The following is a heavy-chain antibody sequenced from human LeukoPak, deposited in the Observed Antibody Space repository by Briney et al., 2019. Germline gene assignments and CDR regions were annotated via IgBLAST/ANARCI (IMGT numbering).Heavy chain of an antibody. CDR1: GGSISSYY. CDR2: IYTSGST. V-gene: IGHV4-4*07. J-gene: IGHJ4*02. CDR3: ARDGYYYDSSGYYEKMYYFDY. D-gene: IGHD3-22*01. Sequence: PSETLSLTCTVSGGSISSYYWSWIRQPAGKGLEWIGRIYTSGSTNYNPSLKSRVTMSVDTSKNQFSLKLSSVTAADTAVYYCARDGYYYDSSGYYEKMYYFDYWGQGTLVTVSS.